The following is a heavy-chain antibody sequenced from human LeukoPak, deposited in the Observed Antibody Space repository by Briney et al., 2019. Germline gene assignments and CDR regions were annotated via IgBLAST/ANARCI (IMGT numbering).Heavy chain of an antibody. CDR1: GYTFTGYY. CDR2: IYPNSGGT. Sequence: ASVKVSCKASGYTFTGYYIHWVRQAPGQGLEWMGWIYPNSGGTNYAQKIQGRVTMTRDTSISTAYMELSGLRSDDTAMHYCARFRSHGDDGFDIWGQGTMVTVSS. V-gene: IGHV1-2*02. J-gene: IGHJ3*02. D-gene: IGHD3-10*01. CDR3: ARFRSHGDDGFDI.